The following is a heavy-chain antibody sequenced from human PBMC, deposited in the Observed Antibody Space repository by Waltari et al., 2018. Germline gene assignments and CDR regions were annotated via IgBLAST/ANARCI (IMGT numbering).Heavy chain of an antibody. Sequence: QVQLVQSGAEVKKPGSSVKVSCKASGGTFSSYAISWVRQAPGQGLEWMGGSIPIFGTANYAQKFQGRVTITADESTSTAYMELSSLRSEDTAVYYCARDPPHSGSYDMSSDYWGQGTLVTVSS. D-gene: IGHD1-26*01. CDR2: SIPIFGTA. CDR1: GGTFSSYA. V-gene: IGHV1-69*01. J-gene: IGHJ4*02. CDR3: ARDPPHSGSYDMSSDY.